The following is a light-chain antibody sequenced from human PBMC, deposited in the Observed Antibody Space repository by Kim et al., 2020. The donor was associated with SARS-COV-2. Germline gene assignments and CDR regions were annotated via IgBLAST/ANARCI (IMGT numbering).Light chain of an antibody. CDR3: QQYNNWPPWT. CDR2: GAS. V-gene: IGKV3-15*01. J-gene: IGKJ1*01. CDR1: QSVTSN. Sequence: EIVMTQSPATLSVSPGERATLSCRASQSVTSNLAWYQHKPGQAPRLLIYGASTRATGIPGRFSGSGSGTEFTLTISSLQSEDFAVYYCQQYNNWPPWTFGQGTKVDIK.